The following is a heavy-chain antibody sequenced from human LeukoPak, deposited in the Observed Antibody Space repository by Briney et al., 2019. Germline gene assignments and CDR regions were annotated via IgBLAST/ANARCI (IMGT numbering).Heavy chain of an antibody. V-gene: IGHV3-21*01. Sequence: GGSLRLSCAASGFTFSSYSMNWVRQAPGKGLEWVSSISSSSSYTYYADSVKGRFTISRDNAKNSLYLQMNSLRAEDTAVYYCARDCWATYYYDSSGYCPFDYWGQGTLVTVSS. CDR2: ISSSSSYT. CDR3: ARDCWATYYYDSSGYCPFDY. CDR1: GFTFSSYS. J-gene: IGHJ4*02. D-gene: IGHD3-22*01.